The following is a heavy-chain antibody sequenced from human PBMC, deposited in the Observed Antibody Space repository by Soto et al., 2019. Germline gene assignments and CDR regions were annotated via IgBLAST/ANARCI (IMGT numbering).Heavy chain of an antibody. J-gene: IGHJ6*02. CDR2: MNDHGTSI. CDR1: GFTFSNYW. V-gene: IGHV3-74*01. Sequence: PGGSLRLSCAASGFTFSNYWMHWVRQAPGKGLVWVSRMNDHGTSITYADSVKGRFTISRDNAKNTLYLQMNSLRAEDTAVYYCARDPYGLDVWGQGTTVTVSS. CDR3: ARDPYGLDV.